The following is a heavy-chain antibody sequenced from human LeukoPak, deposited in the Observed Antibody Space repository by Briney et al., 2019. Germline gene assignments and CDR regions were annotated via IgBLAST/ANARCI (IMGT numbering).Heavy chain of an antibody. J-gene: IGHJ4*02. Sequence: GGSLRLSCAASGLRFSDYYVSWIRQAPGKGLQWVSYISSGGDIMHYADSVKGRFTISRDNAKNSLYLQMNSLRAEDTAVYYCARSSRELGGYAPWEVMPPFDYWGQGTLVTVSS. D-gene: IGHD1-7*01. CDR2: ISSGGDIM. V-gene: IGHV3-11*04. CDR3: ARSSRELGGYAPWEVMPPFDY. CDR1: GLRFSDYY.